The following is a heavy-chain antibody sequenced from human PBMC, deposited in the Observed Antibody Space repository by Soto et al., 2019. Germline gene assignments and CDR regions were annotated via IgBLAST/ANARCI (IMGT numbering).Heavy chain of an antibody. CDR1: GLIISDYW. D-gene: IGHD2-8*01. Sequence: EEQLVESGGGLVQPGGSLRISYAASGLIISDYWMSWFRQAPGKGLEWVANIKQDGSEKYYVDSVKGRFTISRDNAKNSLYLEMNSLRAEDTAVFYCARSHRYCINGVCYNSAFDIWGQGTMVTVSS. J-gene: IGHJ3*02. CDR3: ARSHRYCINGVCYNSAFDI. V-gene: IGHV3-7*01. CDR2: IKQDGSEK.